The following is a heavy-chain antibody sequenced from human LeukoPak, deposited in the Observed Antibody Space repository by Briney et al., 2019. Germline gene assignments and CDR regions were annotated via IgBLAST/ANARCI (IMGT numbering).Heavy chain of an antibody. D-gene: IGHD3-10*01. CDR3: ARDRDSDS. V-gene: IGHV3-21*01. Sequence: PGGSLRLSCAASGFTFSSYSMSWVRQAPGKGLEWVSSISTSSSYIYYADSVKGRFTISRGNAKNSLYLQMNSLRGEDTAVYYCARDRDSDSWGQGTLVTVSS. CDR1: GFTFSSYS. J-gene: IGHJ4*02. CDR2: ISTSSSYI.